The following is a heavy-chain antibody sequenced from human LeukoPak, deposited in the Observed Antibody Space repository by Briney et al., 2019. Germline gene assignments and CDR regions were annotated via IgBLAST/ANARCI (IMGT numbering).Heavy chain of an antibody. Sequence: PGGSLRLSCAGSGFTFSFYSLNWVRQAPGRGLEWVSFISGSGGDIFYADSVKGRFTISRDNAKNSVSPQMDSLRGDDTAVYYCARDIGGSYSAIDYWGQGTLVTVSS. J-gene: IGHJ4*02. CDR2: ISGSGGDI. V-gene: IGHV3-21*05. D-gene: IGHD1-26*01. CDR1: GFTFSFYS. CDR3: ARDIGGSYSAIDY.